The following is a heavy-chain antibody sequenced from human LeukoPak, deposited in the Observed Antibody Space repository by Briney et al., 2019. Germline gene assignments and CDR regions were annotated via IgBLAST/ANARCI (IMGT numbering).Heavy chain of an antibody. J-gene: IGHJ4*02. D-gene: IGHD3-22*01. CDR1: GGSITDDY. Sequence: PSDTLSLTCTVSGGSITDDYWSWIRQSPGKGLEWIGYIYYSGTANYNPSLNSRLTMSVDTSKNQVFLKLRSVTPADTAVYYCARVKDYHDSRGYGSMLDYWGQGTLVTVSS. V-gene: IGHV4-59*07. CDR3: ARVKDYHDSRGYGSMLDY. CDR2: IYYSGTA.